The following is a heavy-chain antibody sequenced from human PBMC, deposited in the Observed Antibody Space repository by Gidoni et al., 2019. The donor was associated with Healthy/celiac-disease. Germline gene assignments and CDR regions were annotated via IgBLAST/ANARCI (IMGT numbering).Heavy chain of an antibody. CDR3: ARRVYSSGYYDY. V-gene: IGHV4-39*01. CDR2: IYYRGST. Sequence: QLQLQESGPGLVKPSETLSLTCTVSGGSISSSSYYWGWIRQPQGKGLELIGGIYYRGSTYYNPSLKSRVTISVDTPKNQFSLKLRTVTAADTAVYYCARRVYSSGYYDYWGQGTLITVSS. CDR1: GGSISSSSYY. J-gene: IGHJ4*02. D-gene: IGHD3-22*01.